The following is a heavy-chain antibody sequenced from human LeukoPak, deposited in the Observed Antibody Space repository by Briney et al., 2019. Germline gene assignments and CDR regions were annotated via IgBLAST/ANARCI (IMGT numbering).Heavy chain of an antibody. D-gene: IGHD6-19*01. CDR3: ARARSMGGIAVAGTRTRSTGFDP. Sequence: GGSLRLSCAASGFTFSSYAMHWVRQAPGKGLEWVAVISYDGSNKYYADSVKGRFTISRDNSKSTLYLQMSSLRAEDTAVYHCARARSMGGIAVAGTRTRSTGFDPWGQGTLVTVSS. CDR2: ISYDGSNK. V-gene: IGHV3-30-3*01. J-gene: IGHJ5*02. CDR1: GFTFSSYA.